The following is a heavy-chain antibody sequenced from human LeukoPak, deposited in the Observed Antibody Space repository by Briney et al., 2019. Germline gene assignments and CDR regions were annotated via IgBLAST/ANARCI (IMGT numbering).Heavy chain of an antibody. CDR1: GYTFTSYG. CDR2: VNPNSGDT. J-gene: IGHJ6*03. V-gene: IGHV1-18*01. Sequence: ASVKVSCKASGYTFTSYGISWVRQAPGQGLEWMGWVNPNSGDTKYAQRLQGRVTLTRDTSISTAYMELSGLRSDDTAVYYCARDYNWDMPGYNMDVWGKGTTVTVAS. D-gene: IGHD1-1*01. CDR3: ARDYNWDMPGYNMDV.